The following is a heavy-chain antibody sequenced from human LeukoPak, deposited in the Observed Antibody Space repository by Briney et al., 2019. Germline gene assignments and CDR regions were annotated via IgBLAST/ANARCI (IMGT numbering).Heavy chain of an antibody. J-gene: IGHJ4*02. V-gene: IGHV3-23*01. CDR2: ISGSGGST. CDR1: GFTFSSHA. CDR3: AKPPALGGGIDY. Sequence: GGSLRLSCAASGFTFSSHAMSWVRQAPGKGLEWVSAISGSGGSTYYADSVKGRFTISRDNSKNTLYLQMNSLRAEDTAVYYCAKPPALGGGIDYWGQGTLVTVSS. D-gene: IGHD4-23*01.